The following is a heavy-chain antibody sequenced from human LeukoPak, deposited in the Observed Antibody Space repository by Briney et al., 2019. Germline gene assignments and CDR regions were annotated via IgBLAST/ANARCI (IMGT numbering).Heavy chain of an antibody. D-gene: IGHD3-22*01. CDR2: IYYSGST. J-gene: IGHJ4*02. V-gene: IGHV4-30-4*01. Sequence: SETLSLTCTVSGGSISSGDYYWSSIRQPPGKGLEWIGYIYYSGSTYYNPSLKSRVTISVDTSKNQFSLKLSSVTAADTAVYYCARFYYDSSGYYSINPYFDYWGQGTLVTVSS. CDR3: ARFYYDSSGYYSINPYFDY. CDR1: GGSISSGDYY.